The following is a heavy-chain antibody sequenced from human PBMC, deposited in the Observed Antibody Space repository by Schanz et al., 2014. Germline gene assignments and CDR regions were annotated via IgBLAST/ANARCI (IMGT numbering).Heavy chain of an antibody. D-gene: IGHD1-26*01. CDR1: GFTFSDYY. CDR3: ARDRAYHSFDY. J-gene: IGHJ4*02. V-gene: IGHV3-7*01. Sequence: VQLVESGGGLVKPGGSLRLSCAASGFTFSDYYMSWIRQAPGKGLEWVANMNQDGSVKNYVDSVKGRFTISRDNAKNSLYLQMNSLRAEDTAVYYCARDRAYHSFDYWGQGTLVTVSS. CDR2: MNQDGSVK.